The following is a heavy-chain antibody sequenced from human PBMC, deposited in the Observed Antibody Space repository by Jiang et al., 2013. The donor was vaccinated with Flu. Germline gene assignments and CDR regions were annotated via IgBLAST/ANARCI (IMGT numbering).Heavy chain of an antibody. J-gene: IGHJ4*02. CDR2: IYYTGST. Sequence: SGSGLVKPSETLSLTCTVSGGSISSSAYYWGWIRQPPGKGLEWIGSIYYTGSTYYNPSLTSRVTISVDTSKNQFSLKLSSVTAADTAVYYCARHRTAKLGIDYWGQGTLVTVSS. D-gene: IGHD7-27*01. CDR3: ARHRTAKLGIDY. V-gene: IGHV4-39*01. CDR1: GGSISSSAYY.